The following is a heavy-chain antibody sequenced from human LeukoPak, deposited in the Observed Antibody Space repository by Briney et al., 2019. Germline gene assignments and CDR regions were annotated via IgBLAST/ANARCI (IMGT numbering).Heavy chain of an antibody. CDR3: ARGPVYGTQPRPSDY. D-gene: IGHD5/OR15-5a*01. Sequence: ASVKVSCKASGYTFSSYYMHWVRQAAGQGLEWMGIINPSGGSTSYAQKFQGRVTMTRDTSTSTVYMELSSLRSEDTAVYYCARGPVYGTQPRPSDYWGQGTLVTLSS. CDR1: GYTFSSYY. J-gene: IGHJ4*02. CDR2: INPSGGST. V-gene: IGHV1-46*01.